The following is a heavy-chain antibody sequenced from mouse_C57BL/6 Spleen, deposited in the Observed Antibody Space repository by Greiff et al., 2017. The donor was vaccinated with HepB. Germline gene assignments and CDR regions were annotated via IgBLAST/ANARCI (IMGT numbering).Heavy chain of an antibody. CDR2: IRNKANSYTT. D-gene: IGHD2-13*01. CDR1: GFTFTDYY. V-gene: IGHV7-3*01. CDR3: ARYMTHYYAMDY. J-gene: IGHJ4*01. Sequence: EVQGVESGGGLVQPGGSLSLSCAASGFTFTDYYMSWVRQPPGKALEWLGFIRNKANSYTTEYSASVKGRFTISRDNSQSILYLQMNALRAEDSATYYCARYMTHYYAMDYWGQGTSVTVSS.